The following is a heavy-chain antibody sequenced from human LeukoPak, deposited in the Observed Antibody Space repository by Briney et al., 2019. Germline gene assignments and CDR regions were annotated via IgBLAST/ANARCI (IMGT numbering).Heavy chain of an antibody. J-gene: IGHJ4*02. V-gene: IGHV3-23*01. CDR1: GFTVSSNY. CDR2: ISGSGGST. D-gene: IGHD2-2*01. CDR3: AKARSTSRLYPIGFDY. Sequence: PGGSLRLSCAASGFTVSSNYMSWVRQAPGKGLEWVSAISGSGGSTYYADSVKGRFTISRDNSKNTLYLQMNSLRAEDTAVYYCAKARSTSRLYPIGFDYWGQGTLVTVSS.